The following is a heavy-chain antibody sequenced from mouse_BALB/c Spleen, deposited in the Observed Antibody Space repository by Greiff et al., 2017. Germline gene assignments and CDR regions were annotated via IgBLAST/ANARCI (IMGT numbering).Heavy chain of an antibody. Sequence: LVESGGGLVQPGGSRELFCAASGLPFSSLGMHWVRQAPEKGLEWVAYISSGSSTIYYADTVKGRFTISRDNPKNTLFLQMTSLKSEDTAMYYCARDGYDAWLAYWGQGTLVTVSA. CDR3: ARDGYDAWLAY. CDR1: GLPFSSLG. D-gene: IGHD2-2*01. CDR2: ISSGSSTI. V-gene: IGHV5-17*02. J-gene: IGHJ3*01.